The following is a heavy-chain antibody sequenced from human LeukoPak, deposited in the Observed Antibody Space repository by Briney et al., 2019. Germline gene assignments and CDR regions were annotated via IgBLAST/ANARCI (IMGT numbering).Heavy chain of an antibody. CDR2: IYTSGST. V-gene: IGHV4-4*07. J-gene: IGHJ6*03. CDR3: ARDTYCGGDCYPLYYYYYYMDV. Sequence: SETLSLTCTVSGGSISSYYWSWIRQPAGNGLEWIGRIYTSGSTNYNPSLKSRVTMSVDTSKNQFSLKLSSVTAADTAVYYCARDTYCGGDCYPLYYYYYYMDVWGKGTTVTVSS. D-gene: IGHD2-21*01. CDR1: GGSISSYY.